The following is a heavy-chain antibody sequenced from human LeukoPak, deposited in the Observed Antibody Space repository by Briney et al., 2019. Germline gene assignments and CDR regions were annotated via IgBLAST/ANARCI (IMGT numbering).Heavy chain of an antibody. CDR3: ARRPFSSSWYFDY. V-gene: IGHV1-2*02. CDR1: GYTFTGYY. CDR2: INPNSGGT. D-gene: IGHD6-13*01. J-gene: IGHJ4*02. Sequence: ASVKVSCKASGYTFTGYYMHWVRQAPGQGLEWMGWINPNSGGTNYAQKFQGRVTMTRDTSISTAYMELSRLRSDDTAVYYCARRPFSSSWYFDYWGQGILVTVSS.